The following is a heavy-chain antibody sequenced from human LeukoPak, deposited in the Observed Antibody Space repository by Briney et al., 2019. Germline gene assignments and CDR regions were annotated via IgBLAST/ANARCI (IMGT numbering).Heavy chain of an antibody. CDR2: IYYSGST. Sequence: PSETLSLTCTVSGGSISSYYWSWIRQPPGKGLEWIGYIYYSGSTNYNPSLKSRVTILVDTSKNQFSLKLSSVTAADTAVYYCARSSGWGSRSVDYWGQGTLVTVSS. V-gene: IGHV4-59*01. CDR3: ARSSGWGSRSVDY. D-gene: IGHD6-13*01. J-gene: IGHJ4*02. CDR1: GGSISSYY.